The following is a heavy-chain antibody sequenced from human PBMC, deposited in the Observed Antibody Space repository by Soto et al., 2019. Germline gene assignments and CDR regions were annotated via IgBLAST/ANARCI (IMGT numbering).Heavy chain of an antibody. CDR2: DE. D-gene: IGHD3-22*01. CDR1: GFSVMTRGKT. V-gene: IGHV2-5*01. Sequence: SGPTLVNPTQTLTLTCTVSGFSVMTRGKTLGWIRQPPGKAPEWLALDEQYRPSLQSRLTFTKDIAKNQVVLTMTDMDPVDTATYYCRLRDDSSRGPISWGEGIRVTASS. J-gene: IGHJ4*02. CDR3: RLRDDSSRGPIS.